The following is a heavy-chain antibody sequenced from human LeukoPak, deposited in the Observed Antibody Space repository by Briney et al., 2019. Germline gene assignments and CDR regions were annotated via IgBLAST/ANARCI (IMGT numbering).Heavy chain of an antibody. CDR1: GFTFSSYG. Sequence: GGSLRLSCAASGFTFSSYGMHWVRQAPGKGLEWVAVIWYGGSNKYYADSVKGRFTISRDNSKNTLYLQMNSLRAEDTAVYYCARASPPAALTHYYYGMDVWGQGTTVTVSS. CDR2: IWYGGSNK. D-gene: IGHD2-2*01. V-gene: IGHV3-33*08. J-gene: IGHJ6*02. CDR3: ARASPPAALTHYYYGMDV.